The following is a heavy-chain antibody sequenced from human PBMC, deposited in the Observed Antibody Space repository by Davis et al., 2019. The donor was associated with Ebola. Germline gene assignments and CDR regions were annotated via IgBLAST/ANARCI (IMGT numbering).Heavy chain of an antibody. J-gene: IGHJ6*02. CDR2: SGNT. Sequence: GSLRLSCTVSGGPISRYYWSWIRQPPGKGLEWIGYSGNTNYNPSLKSRVTISIDTSKNQFSLNLSSVTAADTAVYYCARVQYDFWSGRMDVWGQGTTVTVSS. D-gene: IGHD3-3*01. CDR3: ARVQYDFWSGRMDV. CDR1: GGPISRYY. V-gene: IGHV4-59*01.